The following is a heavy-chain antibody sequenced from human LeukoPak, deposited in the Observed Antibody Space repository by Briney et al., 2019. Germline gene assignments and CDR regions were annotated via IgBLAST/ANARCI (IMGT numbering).Heavy chain of an antibody. D-gene: IGHD3-10*01. CDR3: ARVLAGGSGSYGDY. CDR2: INPSGGST. Sequence: ASVKGSCKAFGYTFTSYYMHWVRQAPGQRLECIGIINPSGGSTSYAQKCQGRVAMSRDTSTSTVYMELSSLRSEDTGVYYCARVLAGGSGSYGDYWGQGTLVTVSS. V-gene: IGHV1-46*01. CDR1: GYTFTSYY. J-gene: IGHJ4*02.